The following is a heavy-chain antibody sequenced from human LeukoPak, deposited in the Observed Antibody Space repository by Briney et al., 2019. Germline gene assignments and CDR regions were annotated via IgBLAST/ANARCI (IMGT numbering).Heavy chain of an antibody. CDR1: GFPFRIYA. CDR2: IRGSGGST. Sequence: GSLRLSCAASGFPFRIYAMSWVRQAPGKGLEWVSAIRGSGGSTYYADSVKGRFTISRDNSKNTLYLQMNSLRAEDTAIYYCAKVTYGSGTYGAFDSWGQGTLVTVSS. J-gene: IGHJ4*02. D-gene: IGHD3-10*01. CDR3: AKVTYGSGTYGAFDS. V-gene: IGHV3-23*01.